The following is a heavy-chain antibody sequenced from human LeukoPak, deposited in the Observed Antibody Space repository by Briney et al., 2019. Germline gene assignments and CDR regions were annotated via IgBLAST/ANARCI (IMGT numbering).Heavy chain of an antibody. CDR2: IYTSGST. Sequence: GSLRLSCAASGFTFSSYSMNWVRQAPGKGLEWIGRIYTSGSTNYNPSLKSRVTMSVDTSKNQFSLKLSSVTAADTAVYYCARGDYYYYMDVWGKGTTVTVSS. J-gene: IGHJ6*03. CDR1: GFTFSSYS. V-gene: IGHV4-59*10. CDR3: ARGDYYYYMDV.